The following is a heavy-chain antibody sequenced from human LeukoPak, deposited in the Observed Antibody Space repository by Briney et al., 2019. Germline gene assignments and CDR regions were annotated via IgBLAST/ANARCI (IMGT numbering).Heavy chain of an antibody. J-gene: IGHJ3*02. Sequence: PGGSLSLSCAASGFTVSGNYMSWVRQAPGKGLEWVSVIYSGGSTYYADSVKGRFTISRDNSKNTLSLQMNSLRAEDTAVYYCARAQDIVAYTDAFDIWGQGTMVTVSS. CDR2: IYSGGST. V-gene: IGHV3-53*01. D-gene: IGHD5-12*01. CDR3: ARAQDIVAYTDAFDI. CDR1: GFTVSGNY.